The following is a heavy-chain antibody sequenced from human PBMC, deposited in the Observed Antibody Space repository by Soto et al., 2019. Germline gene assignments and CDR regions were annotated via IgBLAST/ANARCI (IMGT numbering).Heavy chain of an antibody. CDR2: IYHSGST. D-gene: IGHD6-13*01. Sequence: SETLSLTCAVSGYSISSGYYWGWIRQPPGKGLEWIGSIYHSGSTYYNPSLKSRVTISVDTSKNQFSMKLSTVTAADTAVYYCACYVVFGAAAAGTATPPNWFDPWGQGTLVTVSS. V-gene: IGHV4-38-2*01. CDR3: ACYVVFGAAAAGTATPPNWFDP. CDR1: GYSISSGYY. J-gene: IGHJ5*02.